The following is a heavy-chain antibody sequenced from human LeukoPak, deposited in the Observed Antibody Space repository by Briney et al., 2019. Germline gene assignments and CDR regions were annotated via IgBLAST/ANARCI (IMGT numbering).Heavy chain of an antibody. J-gene: IGHJ5*02. Sequence: SETLSLTCAVYGGSFSGYYWSWIRQPPGKGLEWIGEINHSGSTNYNPSLKSRVTISVDTSKNQFSLKLSSVTAADTAVYYCAREGTPRFDPWGQGTPVTVSS. CDR2: INHSGST. CDR3: AREGTPRFDP. D-gene: IGHD2-15*01. CDR1: GGSFSGYY. V-gene: IGHV4-34*01.